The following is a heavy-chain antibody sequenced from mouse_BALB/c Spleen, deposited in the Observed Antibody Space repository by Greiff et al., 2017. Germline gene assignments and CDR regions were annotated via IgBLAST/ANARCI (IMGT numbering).Heavy chain of an antibody. V-gene: IGHV2-9*02. D-gene: IGHD2-4*01. CDR2: IWAGGST. Sequence: VKLVESGPGLVAPSQSLSITCTVSGFSLTSYGVHWVRQPPGKGLEWLGVIWAGGSTNYNSALMSRLSISKDNSKSQVFLKMNSLQTDDTAMYYCARDGYDYAWFAYWGQGTLVTVSA. J-gene: IGHJ3*01. CDR3: ARDGYDYAWFAY. CDR1: GFSLTSYG.